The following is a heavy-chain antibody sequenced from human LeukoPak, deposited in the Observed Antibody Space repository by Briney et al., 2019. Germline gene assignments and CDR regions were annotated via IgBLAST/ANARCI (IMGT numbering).Heavy chain of an antibody. CDR2: IRSKAYGGTT. V-gene: IGHV3-49*03. D-gene: IGHD1-7*01. J-gene: IGHJ4*02. CDR1: GFTFGDYA. Sequence: GGSLRLSCTASGFTFGDYAMSWFRQAPGKGLEWVGFIRSKAYGGTTEYAASVKGRFTISRDDSKSTAYLQMNSLKTEDTAVYYCTRERDIWNLDFDYWGQGTLVTVSS. CDR3: TRERDIWNLDFDY.